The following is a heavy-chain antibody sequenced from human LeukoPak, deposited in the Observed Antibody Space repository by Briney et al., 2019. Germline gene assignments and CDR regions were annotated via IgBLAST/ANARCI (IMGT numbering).Heavy chain of an antibody. CDR1: GFTFSSYA. J-gene: IGHJ3*02. Sequence: GRSLRLSCAASGFTFSSYAMHWVRQAPGKGLEWVAVISYDGSNKYYADSVKGRFTISRDNSKNTLYPQMNSLRAEDTAVYYCARDQGRNYGDGPHDAFDIWGQGTMVTVSS. CDR2: ISYDGSNK. CDR3: ARDQGRNYGDGPHDAFDI. V-gene: IGHV3-30-3*01. D-gene: IGHD4-17*01.